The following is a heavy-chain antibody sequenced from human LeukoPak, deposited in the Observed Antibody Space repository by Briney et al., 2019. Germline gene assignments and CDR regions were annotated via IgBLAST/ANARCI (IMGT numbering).Heavy chain of an antibody. CDR2: IIPIFGTA. CDR3: ARATLVVQNWFDP. J-gene: IGHJ5*02. D-gene: IGHD2-2*01. Sequence: ASVKVSCKASGGTFSSYAISWVRQAPGQGLEWMGGIIPIFGTANYAQKFQGRVTITADESTSTAYMELSSLRSEDTAVYYCARATLVVQNWFDPWGQGTLVTVSS. CDR1: GGTFSSYA. V-gene: IGHV1-69*13.